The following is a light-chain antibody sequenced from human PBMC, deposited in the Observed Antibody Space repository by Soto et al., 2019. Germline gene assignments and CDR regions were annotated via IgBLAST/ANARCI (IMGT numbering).Light chain of an antibody. CDR3: ASWDDSLRGYV. Sequence: QSVLTKPPSASATPGHRITITCSGRSSNIGNDFVYWYQQLPGTAPKLLIYQDNPPPSGAPDRFTGSKSGTSASLVIGGLRSEDEADYYCASWDDSLRGYVFGTGTKVTVL. V-gene: IGLV1-47*01. CDR2: QDN. CDR1: SSNIGNDF. J-gene: IGLJ1*01.